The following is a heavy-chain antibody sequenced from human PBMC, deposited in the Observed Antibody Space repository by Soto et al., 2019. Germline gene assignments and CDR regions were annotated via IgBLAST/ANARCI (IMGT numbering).Heavy chain of an antibody. V-gene: IGHV3-21*06. CDR1: GFTFSSYS. CDR2: ISSSSTYI. CDR3: AKGDYYDISGPFSDAFDI. Sequence: PGGSLRLSCAASGFTFSSYSMNWVRQAPGKGLEWVSSISSSSTYIYYADSVKDRFTISRDNAKSSLSLQMDSLRAEDTAVYYCAKGDYYDISGPFSDAFDIWGQGTMVTVSS. J-gene: IGHJ3*02. D-gene: IGHD3-22*01.